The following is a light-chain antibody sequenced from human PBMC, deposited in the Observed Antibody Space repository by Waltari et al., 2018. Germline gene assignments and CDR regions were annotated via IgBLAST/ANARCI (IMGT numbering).Light chain of an antibody. CDR3: QVWDSSSDRGV. V-gene: IGLV3-21*04. CDR2: SDS. Sequence: SYVLTQAPSVSVAPGKAARITCGGNNIGSKSVHWYQQKPGQAPVLVIYSDSDRPSGIPERLSGSNSGNTATLTINRVEAGDEADYYCQVWDSSSDRGVFGGGTKLTVL. J-gene: IGLJ3*02. CDR1: NIGSKS.